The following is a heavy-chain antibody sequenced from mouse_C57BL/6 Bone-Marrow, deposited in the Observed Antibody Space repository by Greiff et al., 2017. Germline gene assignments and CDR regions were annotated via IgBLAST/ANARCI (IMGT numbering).Heavy chain of an antibody. CDR3: ARELRESLYYFDD. D-gene: IGHD1-1*01. Sequence: QVQLQQPGTELVKPGASVKLSCKASGYTFTSYWMHWVKQRPGQGLEWIGNINPSNGGTNYNEKFKSKATLTVDKSSSTAYMQLGSLTSGDSAVDYCARELRESLYYFDDWGQGTTLTVSS. J-gene: IGHJ2*01. CDR1: GYTFTSYW. V-gene: IGHV1-53*01. CDR2: INPSNGGT.